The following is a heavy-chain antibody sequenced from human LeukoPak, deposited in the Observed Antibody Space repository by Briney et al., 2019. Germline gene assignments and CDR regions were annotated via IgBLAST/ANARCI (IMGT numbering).Heavy chain of an antibody. J-gene: IGHJ6*03. Sequence: SGGSLRLPCAASGFTFSSYWMNWVRQAPGKGLEWVAYITTSGTNEYYADSVKGRFTISRDNAKNSLYLQMNSLRAEDTAIYYCAREGVGHYYYYYYMDVWGKGTTVSISS. CDR1: GFTFSSYW. CDR2: ITTSGTNE. CDR3: AREGVGHYYYYYYMDV. D-gene: IGHD2-8*01. V-gene: IGHV3-48*04.